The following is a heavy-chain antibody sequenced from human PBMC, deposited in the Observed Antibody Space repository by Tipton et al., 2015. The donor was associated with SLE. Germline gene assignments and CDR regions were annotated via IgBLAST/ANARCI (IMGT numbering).Heavy chain of an antibody. J-gene: IGHJ6*03. D-gene: IGHD2-15*01. Sequence: TLSLTCSISGGSISDYFWSWIRQAPGKGPEWIGHMSDSGNTNYNPSLKSRVTISVDTSRSQVSLRVGSVTAADTAKYYCVKGQEAAATNYYYYMDVWGKGTTVTVS. CDR3: VKGQEAAATNYYYYMDV. V-gene: IGHV4-59*01. CDR1: GGSISDYF. CDR2: MSDSGNT.